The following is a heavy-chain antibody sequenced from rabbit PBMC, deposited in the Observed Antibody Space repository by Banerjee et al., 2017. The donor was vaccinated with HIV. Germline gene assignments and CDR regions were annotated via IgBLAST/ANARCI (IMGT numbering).Heavy chain of an antibody. D-gene: IGHD2-1*01. CDR2: IYAGSSGST. Sequence: QSLEESGGDLVKPGASLTLTCTASGFSFSSSYYMCWVRQAPGKGLEWIACIYAGSSGSTYYASWAKGRFTISKTSSTTVTLQMTSLTAADTATYFCARDGYGMDLWGQGTLVTVS. CDR3: ARDGYGMDL. CDR1: GFSFSSSYY. V-gene: IGHV1S40*01. J-gene: IGHJ3*01.